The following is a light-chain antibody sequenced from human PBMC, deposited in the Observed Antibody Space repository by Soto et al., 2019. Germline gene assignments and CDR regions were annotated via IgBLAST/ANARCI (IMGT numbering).Light chain of an antibody. J-gene: IGKJ2*01. CDR1: QSVRSNY. CDR3: QQYGGSPYT. V-gene: IGKV3-20*01. Sequence: EIVLTQSPGTLSLSPGERATLSCRASQSVRSNYLAWYQQKPGQAPRLLIYGASSRATGIPDRFSGTGSGTDFTLTISRLEPEDLTVYYCQQYGGSPYTFGQGTKLDIK. CDR2: GAS.